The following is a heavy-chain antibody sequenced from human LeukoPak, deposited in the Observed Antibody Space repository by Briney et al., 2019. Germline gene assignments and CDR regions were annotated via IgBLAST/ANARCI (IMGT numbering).Heavy chain of an antibody. J-gene: IGHJ3*02. Sequence: ASVKVSCKASGYTITSYAMNWVRQAPGQGLEWMGWINTNTGNPTYAQGFTGWFVFSLDTSVSTAYLQISSLKAEDTAVYYCASPDTAMTYDAFDIRGQGTMVTVSS. D-gene: IGHD5-18*01. CDR3: ASPDTAMTYDAFDI. V-gene: IGHV7-4-1*02. CDR2: INTNTGNP. CDR1: GYTITSYA.